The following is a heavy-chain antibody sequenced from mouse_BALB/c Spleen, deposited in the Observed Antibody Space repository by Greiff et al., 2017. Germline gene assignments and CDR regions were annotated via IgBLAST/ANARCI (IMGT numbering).Heavy chain of an antibody. CDR1: GYTFTSYV. V-gene: IGHV1-14*01. CDR2: INPYNDGT. Sequence: EVQLQQSGPELVKPGASVKMSCKASGYTFTSYVMHWVKQKPGQGLEWIGYINPYNDGTKYNEKFKGKATLTSDKSSSTAYMELSSLTSEDSAVYYCARTPSTMTSAWFAYWGQGTLVTVSA. J-gene: IGHJ3*01. D-gene: IGHD2-4*01. CDR3: ARTPSTMTSAWFAY.